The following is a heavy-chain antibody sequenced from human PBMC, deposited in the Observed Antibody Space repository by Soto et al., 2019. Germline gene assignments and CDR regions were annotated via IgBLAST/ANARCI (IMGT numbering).Heavy chain of an antibody. V-gene: IGHV4-34*01. CDR3: AGPPPAVAGSSYYYYYYYMDV. CDR2: INHSGST. CDR1: GGSFSGYY. Sequence: SETLSLTCAVYGGSFSGYYWSWIRQPPGKGLEWIGEINHSGSTNYNPSLKSRVTISVDTSKNQFSLKLSSVTAADTAVYYCAGPPPAVAGSSYYYYYYYMDVWGKGTTVTVSS. J-gene: IGHJ6*03. D-gene: IGHD6-19*01.